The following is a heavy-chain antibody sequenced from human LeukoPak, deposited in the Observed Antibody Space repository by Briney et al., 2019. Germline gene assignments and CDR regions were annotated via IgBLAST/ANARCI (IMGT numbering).Heavy chain of an antibody. CDR3: AREGVEYCSGGSCYWFDP. D-gene: IGHD2-15*01. CDR1: GYTFTSYY. J-gene: IGHJ5*02. Sequence: ASVKVSCKASGYTFTSYYMHWVRQAPGQGLEWMGIINPSGGSTSYAQKFQGRVTITADEPTSTAYMELSSLRSEDTAVYYCAREGVEYCSGGSCYWFDPWGQGTLVTVSS. CDR2: INPSGGST. V-gene: IGHV1-46*01.